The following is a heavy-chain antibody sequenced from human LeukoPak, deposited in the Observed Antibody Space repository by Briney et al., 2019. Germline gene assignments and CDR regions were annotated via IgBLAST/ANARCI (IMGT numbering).Heavy chain of an antibody. CDR2: IGTAGDT. V-gene: IGHV3-13*01. J-gene: IGHJ4*02. CDR3: ARVVAGTGYDY. Sequence: GSLRLSCAASGFTFSSYDMHWVRQATGKGLEWVSAIGTAGDTYYPGSVKGRFTISRENAKNSLYLQMNSLRAGDTAVYYCARVVAGTGYDYWGQGTLVTVSS. CDR1: GFTFSSYD. D-gene: IGHD6-19*01.